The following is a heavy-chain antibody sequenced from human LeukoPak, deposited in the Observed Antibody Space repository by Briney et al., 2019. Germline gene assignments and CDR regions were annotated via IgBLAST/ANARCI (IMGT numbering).Heavy chain of an antibody. CDR3: ARDKMYDYDGGAYRGNYYYFYAMDV. V-gene: IGHV3-64D*09. CDR2: ISSNGGIT. Sequence: GGSLRLTCSASGFSFRTYAMHWVRQAPGKGLEYVSAISSNGGITYYADSVKGRFTISRDNSKNTLYLQMSSLRDEDTAVYYCARDKMYDYDGGAYRGNYYYFYAMDVWGQGTTVTVSS. J-gene: IGHJ6*02. CDR1: GFSFRTYA. D-gene: IGHD3-22*01.